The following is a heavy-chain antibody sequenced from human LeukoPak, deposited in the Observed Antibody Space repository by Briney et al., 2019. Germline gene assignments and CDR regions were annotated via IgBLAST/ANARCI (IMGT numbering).Heavy chain of an antibody. CDR3: ATRPCTSCHFTY. J-gene: IGHJ4*02. CDR2: ISDSGGFT. V-gene: IGHV3-23*01. D-gene: IGHD2-2*01. Sequence: GGSLRLSCAASRFTFSNSAMSWVRQAPGKGLEWVSVISDSGGFTYYADSVQGRFTISRDNSKNTLSLQMNSLRAEDTAVYYCATRPCTSCHFTYWGQGTLVTAYS. CDR1: RFTFSNSA.